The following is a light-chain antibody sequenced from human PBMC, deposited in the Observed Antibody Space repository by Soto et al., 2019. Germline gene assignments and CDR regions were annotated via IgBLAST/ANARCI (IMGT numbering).Light chain of an antibody. J-gene: IGLJ3*02. V-gene: IGLV1-40*01. CDR2: GTN. CDR1: RSNIGAGYD. Sequence: QPVLTQPPSVSGAPGQRVTISCTGSRSNIGAGYDVHWYQQLPGTAPKLLIYGTNNRPSGVPDRFPGSKSGMSASLAITGLQAADEANYYCQSYDNSLSGSRVFGGGTKLTVL. CDR3: QSYDNSLSGSRV.